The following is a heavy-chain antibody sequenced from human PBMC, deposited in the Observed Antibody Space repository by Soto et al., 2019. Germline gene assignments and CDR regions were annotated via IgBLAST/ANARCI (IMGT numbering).Heavy chain of an antibody. J-gene: IGHJ6*02. V-gene: IGHV3-48*02. CDR1: GFTFSNYN. D-gene: IGHD1-1*01. CDR3: ARDGNRGYDMDV. CDR2: ISNTSRTI. Sequence: EVHLVESGGGLIQPGGSLRLSCAASGFTFSNYNMDWVRQAPGKGLEWLSYISNTSRTIYYADSVKGRFTISRHNARTSLFLQMNSLRDEDTAVYYCARDGNRGYDMDVWGQGTRVIVSS.